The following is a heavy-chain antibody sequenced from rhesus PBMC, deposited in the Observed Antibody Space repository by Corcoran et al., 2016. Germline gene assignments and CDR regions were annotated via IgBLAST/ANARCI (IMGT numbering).Heavy chain of an antibody. CDR3: ARHKGGYSTLGLDS. D-gene: IGHD5-42*01. J-gene: IGHJ6*01. CDR2: IYVSGSST. Sequence: LQLQESGPGLVKPSETLSVTCAVSGGSISSYSWRWTRSPPGAGQEWIGRIYVSGSSTNNNPSRKSQSTLPRATSKNQLSLKLSAVTAADTAGYYWARHKGGYSTLGLDSWGQGVVVTVSS. V-gene: IGHV4-169*01. CDR1: GGSISSYS.